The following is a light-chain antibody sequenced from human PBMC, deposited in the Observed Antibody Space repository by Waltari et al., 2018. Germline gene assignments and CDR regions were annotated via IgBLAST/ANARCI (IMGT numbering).Light chain of an antibody. Sequence: QSALTQPRSVSGSPGQSVTISCTGTSGDVGGYYYVSWYQQYPGKAPKLLIYSVTRRPSGVPDRFSGPRSGNTASLTISGLQPEDEADYYCSSYAGSDTYILFGGGTKLTVL. CDR1: SGDVGGYYY. CDR3: SSYAGSDTYIL. V-gene: IGLV2-11*01. CDR2: SVT. J-gene: IGLJ2*01.